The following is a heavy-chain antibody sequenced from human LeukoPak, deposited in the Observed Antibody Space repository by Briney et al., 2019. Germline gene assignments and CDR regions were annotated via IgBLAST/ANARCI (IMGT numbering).Heavy chain of an antibody. Sequence: ASVKVSCKPSGYSFTNYGITWVRQAPGPGLEWMGWISGYNSKPFYAQNFQGRVTMTTDTSTSTVYMEVRSLRSDDTAVYYCALAAARVYYYYYYYMDVWGKGTTVTVSS. V-gene: IGHV1-18*01. CDR1: GYSFTNYG. CDR2: ISGYNSKP. D-gene: IGHD2-15*01. J-gene: IGHJ6*03. CDR3: ALAAARVYYYYYYYMDV.